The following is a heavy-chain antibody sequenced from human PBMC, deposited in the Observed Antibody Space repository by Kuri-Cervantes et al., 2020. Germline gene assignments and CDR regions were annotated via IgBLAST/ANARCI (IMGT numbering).Heavy chain of an antibody. Sequence: GGSLRLSCAASGFTFSSYGMHWVRQAPGKGLEWVGRIKSKTDGGTTDYAAPVKGRFTISRDDSKNTLYLQMNSLKTEDTAVYYCTTDLAVTTLDYWGQGTLVTVSS. CDR3: TTDLAVTTLDY. V-gene: IGHV3-15*01. J-gene: IGHJ4*02. D-gene: IGHD4-17*01. CDR2: IKSKTDGGTT. CDR1: GFTFSSYG.